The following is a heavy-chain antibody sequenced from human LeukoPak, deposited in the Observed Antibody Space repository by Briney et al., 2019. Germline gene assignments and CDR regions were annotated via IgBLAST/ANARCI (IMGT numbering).Heavy chain of an antibody. V-gene: IGHV1-46*01. D-gene: IGHD2-15*01. CDR2: INPSGGST. J-gene: IGHJ4*02. CDR3: AKESGAYCSGGSCYPFDY. Sequence: ASVKVSCKASGYTFTSYYMHWVRQAPGQGLEWMGIINPSGGSTSYAQKFQGRVTMTRDTSTSTVYMELSSLRAEDTAEYYCAKESGAYCSGGSCYPFDYWGQGTLVTVSS. CDR1: GYTFTSYY.